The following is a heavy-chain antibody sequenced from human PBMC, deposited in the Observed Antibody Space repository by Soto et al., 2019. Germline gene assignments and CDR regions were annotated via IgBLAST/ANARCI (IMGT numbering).Heavy chain of an antibody. J-gene: IGHJ4*01. V-gene: IGHV3-15*01. Sequence: EVQLVESGGGLVKPGGSLRLSCAASGLTFSNAWMNWVRQAPGKGLEWVGRIKSKANGGTADSAAPVKGRLIVSRDDSKNMLYRQMNNLTTEDTAVYYCTTNLGDNWGQGTLVTVSS. CDR3: TTNLGDN. CDR1: GLTFSNAW. CDR2: IKSKANGGTA.